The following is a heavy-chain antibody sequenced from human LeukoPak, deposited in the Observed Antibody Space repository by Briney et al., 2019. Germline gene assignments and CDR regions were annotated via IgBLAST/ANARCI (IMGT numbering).Heavy chain of an antibody. CDR2: ISFDGNSQ. J-gene: IGHJ4*02. CDR3: ARQGSYSGSYFDF. D-gene: IGHD1-26*01. CDR1: GFTFSTYA. V-gene: IGHV3-30-3*01. Sequence: PGRSRRLSCAASGFTFSTYAMHWVRQAPGKGLEWVAFISFDGNSQHYAESVKGRFTVSRDNSRNTVYLQVNSLRAEDSAVYYCARQGSYSGSYFDFWGQGTLVTVSS.